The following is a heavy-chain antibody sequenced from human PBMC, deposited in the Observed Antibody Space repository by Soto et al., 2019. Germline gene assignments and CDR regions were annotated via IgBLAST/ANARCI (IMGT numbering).Heavy chain of an antibody. Sequence: ASVKVSCKASGYTFTGYYMHWVRQAPGQGLEWMGWINPSSGGTNYAQKFQGWVTMTRDTSISTAYMELSRLRSDNTAEYYCASGSRVIVYGGRKGGYYYYYGMDVWGQGTTVTVSS. J-gene: IGHJ6*02. V-gene: IGHV1-2*04. D-gene: IGHD2-15*01. CDR2: INPSSGGT. CDR1: GYTFTGYY. CDR3: ASGSRVIVYGGRKGGYYYYYGMDV.